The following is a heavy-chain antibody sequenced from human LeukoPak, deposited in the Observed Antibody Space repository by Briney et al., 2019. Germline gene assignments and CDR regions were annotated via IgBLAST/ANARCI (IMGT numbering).Heavy chain of an antibody. J-gene: IGHJ4*02. CDR1: GYTFTSYY. CDR2: INPSGGST. CDR3: AKRYDSSGYWLLRGYFDY. Sequence: ASVKVSCKASGYTFTSYYMHWVRQAPGQGLEWMGIINPSGGSTSYAQKFQGRVTMTRDMSTSTVYMELNSLRAEDTAVYYCAKRYDSSGYWLLRGYFDYWGQGTLVTVSS. V-gene: IGHV1-46*01. D-gene: IGHD3-22*01.